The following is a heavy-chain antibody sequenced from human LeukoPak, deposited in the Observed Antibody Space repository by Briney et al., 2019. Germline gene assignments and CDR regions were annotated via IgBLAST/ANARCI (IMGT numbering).Heavy chain of an antibody. Sequence: GGSLRLSCAASGFTFSSYSMSWVRQAPGKGLEWVSSISDSSFYIYYADSVEGRFTISRGNAKNSLYLQMNSLRAEDTAVYYCARDYYDILTGYIMDSGYWGQGTLVTVSS. CDR3: ARDYYDILTGYIMDSGY. CDR1: GFTFSSYS. J-gene: IGHJ4*02. V-gene: IGHV3-21*01. CDR2: ISDSSFYI. D-gene: IGHD3-9*01.